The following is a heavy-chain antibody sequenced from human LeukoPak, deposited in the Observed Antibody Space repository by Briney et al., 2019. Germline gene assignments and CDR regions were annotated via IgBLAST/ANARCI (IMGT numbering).Heavy chain of an antibody. CDR3: ARDRYCSGGICYFTDDY. CDR1: GYTFTGYY. Sequence: ASVKVSCKASGYTFTGYYMHWVRQAPGQGLEWMGWINPNGGGTYSAQKFQGRVTMTRDTSISTAYMELSRLRSDDTAVYYCARDRYCSGGICYFTDDYWGQGTLVTVSS. CDR2: INPNGGGT. V-gene: IGHV1-2*02. D-gene: IGHD2-15*01. J-gene: IGHJ4*02.